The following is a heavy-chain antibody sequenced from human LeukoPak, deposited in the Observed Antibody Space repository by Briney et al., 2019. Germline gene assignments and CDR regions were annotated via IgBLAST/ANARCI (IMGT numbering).Heavy chain of an antibody. J-gene: IGHJ4*02. D-gene: IGHD3-10*01. V-gene: IGHV3-7*01. CDR3: ARDYGPGSYINY. CDR2: IKQDGSEK. CDR1: GFTFSSYW. Sequence: HPGGSLRLSCAASGFTFSSYWMSWVRQAPGKGLEWVANIKQDGSEKYYVDSVKGRFTISRDNAENSLHLQMNSLRAEDTAVYYCARDYGPGSYINYWGQGTLVTVSS.